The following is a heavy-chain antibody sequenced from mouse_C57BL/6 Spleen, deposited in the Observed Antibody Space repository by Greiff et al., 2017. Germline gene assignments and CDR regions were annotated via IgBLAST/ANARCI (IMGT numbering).Heavy chain of an antibody. CDR2: IDPSDSYT. D-gene: IGHD2-4*01. V-gene: IGHV1-59*01. CDR1: GYTFTSYW. Sequence: VQLQQPGAELVRPGTSVTLSCKASGYTFTSYWMHWVKQRPGQGLEWIGVIDPSDSYTNYNQKFKGKATLTVDTSSSTAYMQLSSLTSEDSAVYCCARYYDYDGYAMDDWGQGASVTVSS. J-gene: IGHJ4*01. CDR3: ARYYDYDGYAMDD.